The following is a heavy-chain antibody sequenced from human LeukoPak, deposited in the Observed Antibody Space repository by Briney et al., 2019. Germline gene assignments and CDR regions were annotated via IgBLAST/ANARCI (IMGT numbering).Heavy chain of an antibody. CDR2: GYQSGST. V-gene: IGHV4-38-2*02. D-gene: IGHD7-27*01. CDR1: GYSISSGYY. J-gene: IGHJ4*02. CDR3: ARLAWGRLDY. Sequence: SETLSLTCSVSGYSISSGYYWGWIRQPPGKGLEWIGSGYQSGSTYYNPSLKTRVTISVDTSRNQFPLRLTSVTAADTAVYYCARLAWGRLDYWGQGTLITVSS.